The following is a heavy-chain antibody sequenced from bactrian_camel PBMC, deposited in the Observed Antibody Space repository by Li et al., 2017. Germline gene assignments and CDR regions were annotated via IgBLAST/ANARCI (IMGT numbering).Heavy chain of an antibody. CDR3: AATRGPYCYTSSRDFAY. D-gene: IGHD2*01. CDR1: GYISSVSC. V-gene: IGHV3S54*01. J-gene: IGHJ6*01. CDR2: IDTLDSIT. Sequence: HVQLVESGGGSVQAGGSRKLSCVYSGYISSVSCIGWFRQAPGKEREGVATIDTLDSITYIADSVEGRFTISRDNAKNTVYLQLNNLKPEDTAMYYCAATRGPYCYTSSRDFAYWGQGTQVTVS.